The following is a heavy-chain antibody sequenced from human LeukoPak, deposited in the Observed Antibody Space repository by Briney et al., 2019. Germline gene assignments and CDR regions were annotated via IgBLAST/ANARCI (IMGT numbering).Heavy chain of an antibody. D-gene: IGHD5/OR15-5a*01. CDR1: GGTFSSYA. CDR2: IIPIFGTA. CDR3: ARDLRVVSSGYFDL. J-gene: IGHJ2*01. V-gene: IGHV1-69*13. Sequence: GASAKVPCKASGGTFSSYAISWVRQAPGQGLEWMGGIIPIFGTANYAQKFQGRVTITADESTSTAYMELSSLRSEDTAVYYCARDLRVVSSGYFDLWGRGTLVTVSS.